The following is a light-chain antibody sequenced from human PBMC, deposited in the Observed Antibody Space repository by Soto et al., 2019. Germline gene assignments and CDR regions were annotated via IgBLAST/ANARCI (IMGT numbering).Light chain of an antibody. CDR1: QSINNW. V-gene: IGKV1-5*01. J-gene: IGKJ4*01. CDR3: QQDDNYPLT. CDR2: DAS. Sequence: DIQMTKSPSTLSASVADRVTITCRASQSINNWLAWYQQKPGKAPKFLIYDASNLESGVPSRFSGSASGTEFTLTISSLQPDDFATYYCQQDDNYPLTFGGGTKVDI.